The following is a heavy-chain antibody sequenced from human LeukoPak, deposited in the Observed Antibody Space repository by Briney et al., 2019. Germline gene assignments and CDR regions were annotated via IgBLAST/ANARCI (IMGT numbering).Heavy chain of an antibody. Sequence: SETLSLTCAVYGGSFSGYYWSWIRQPPGKGLEWIGEINHSGSTNYNPFLKSRVTISVDTSKNQFSLKLSSVTAADTAVYYCARAGSGPFDYWGQGTLVTVSS. J-gene: IGHJ4*02. CDR2: INHSGST. D-gene: IGHD3-10*01. CDR1: GGSFSGYY. V-gene: IGHV4-34*01. CDR3: ARAGSGPFDY.